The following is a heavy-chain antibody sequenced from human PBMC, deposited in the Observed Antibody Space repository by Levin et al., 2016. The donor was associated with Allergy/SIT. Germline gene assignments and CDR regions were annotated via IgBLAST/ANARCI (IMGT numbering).Heavy chain of an antibody. CDR1: GYTFTSYY. CDR3: ARGPVAGYCTNGVCYYYQYYFDY. J-gene: IGHJ4*02. Sequence: ASVKVSCKASGYTFTSYYMHWVRQAPGQGLEWMGIINPSGGSTSYAQKFQGRVTMTRDTSTSTVYMELSSLRSEDTAVYYCARGPVAGYCTNGVCYYYQYYFDYWGQGTLVTVSS. D-gene: IGHD2-8*01. V-gene: IGHV1-46*03. CDR2: INPSGGST.